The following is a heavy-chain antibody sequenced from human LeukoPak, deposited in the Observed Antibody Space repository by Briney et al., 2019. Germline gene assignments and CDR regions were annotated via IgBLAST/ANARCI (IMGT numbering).Heavy chain of an antibody. CDR1: GYTFTGYY. D-gene: IGHD3-9*01. J-gene: IGHJ4*02. CDR2: INPNSGGT. V-gene: IGHV1-2*02. Sequence: ASVKVSCKASGYTFTGYYMHWVRQAPGQGLEWMGWINPNSGGTNYAQKFQGRVTMTRNTSISTAYMELSSLRSEDTAVYYCARAVRYGSNYRADSVKYYFDYWGQGTLVTVSS. CDR3: ARAVRYGSNYRADSVKYYFDY.